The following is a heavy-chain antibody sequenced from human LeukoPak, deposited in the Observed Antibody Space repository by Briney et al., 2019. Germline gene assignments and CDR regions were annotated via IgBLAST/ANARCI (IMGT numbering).Heavy chain of an antibody. CDR1: GYTFTSYG. CDR2: ISAYNGNT. D-gene: IGHD3-10*01. V-gene: IGHV1-18*01. J-gene: IGHJ5*02. Sequence: ASVKVSCKASGYTFTSYGISWVRQAPGQGLEWMGWISAYNGNTNYAQKLQGRVTVTADTSTSTAYMELRSLRSDDTAVYYCARLQGDVLLWFGEANNWFDPWGQGTLVTVSS. CDR3: ARLQGDVLLWFGEANNWFDP.